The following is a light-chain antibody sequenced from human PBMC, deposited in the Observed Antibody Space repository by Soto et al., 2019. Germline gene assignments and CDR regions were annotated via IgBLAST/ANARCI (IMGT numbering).Light chain of an antibody. CDR2: EVS. J-gene: IGLJ1*01. CDR3: SSYTSSSTPYV. Sequence: QSALTQPASVSGSPGQSITISCTGTSSDVGGYNYVSWYQQHPGKAPKLMIYEVSNRPSGVSNRFSGSKSGNTASLTISGPQAEDEADYYCSSYTSSSTPYVFGTGPRSPS. V-gene: IGLV2-14*01. CDR1: SSDVGGYNY.